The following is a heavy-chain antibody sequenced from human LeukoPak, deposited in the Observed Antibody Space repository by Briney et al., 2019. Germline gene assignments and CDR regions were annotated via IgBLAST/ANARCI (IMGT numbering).Heavy chain of an antibody. D-gene: IGHD3-3*01. CDR2: IKSKTDGGTT. CDR1: GFTFNNAW. CDR3: TRENHDFWSGYYFDY. Sequence: PGGSLRLSCAASGFTFNNAWMNWVRQAPGKGLEWVGRIKSKTDGGTTDYPAPVKGRFTISRDDSKNTLYLQMNSLKTEDTAVYYCTRENHDFWSGYYFDYWGQGTLVTVSS. V-gene: IGHV3-15*07. J-gene: IGHJ4*02.